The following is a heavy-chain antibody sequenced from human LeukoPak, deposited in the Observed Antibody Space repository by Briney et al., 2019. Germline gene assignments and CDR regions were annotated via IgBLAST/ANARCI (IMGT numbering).Heavy chain of an antibody. Sequence: GESLKISCQGSGYSFTNYWIGWVRQLPGKGLEWMGIIYPDDSDTRYSPSFQGQVTMSADKSISTAHLQWSSLKASDTAMYYCARHSSYYDSSGYYWLDYWGQGTLVTVSS. CDR1: GYSFTNYW. CDR3: ARHSSYYDSSGYYWLDY. J-gene: IGHJ4*02. CDR2: IYPDDSDT. V-gene: IGHV5-51*01. D-gene: IGHD3-22*01.